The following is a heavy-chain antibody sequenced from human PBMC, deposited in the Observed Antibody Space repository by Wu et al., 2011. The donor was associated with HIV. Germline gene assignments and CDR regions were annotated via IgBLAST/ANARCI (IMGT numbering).Heavy chain of an antibody. J-gene: IGHJ4*02. D-gene: IGHD1-1*01. CDR3: ARGDNLPLTKRYYFHY. V-gene: IGHV1-18*01. Sequence: QVQLVQSGVEVKKPGASVKVSCKASGYTFGSHGISWVRQAPGQGLEWMGWVSADNRHTNYAQNLQGRVTMTTDTSTTTAYMELRSLRSDDTAVYYCARGDNLPLTKRYYFHYWGQGTLVTVSS. CDR1: GYTFGSHG. CDR2: VSADNRHT.